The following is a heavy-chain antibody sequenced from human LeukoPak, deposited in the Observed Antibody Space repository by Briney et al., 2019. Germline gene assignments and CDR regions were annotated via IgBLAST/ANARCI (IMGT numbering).Heavy chain of an antibody. CDR2: ISASDGTT. CDR3: ARCGAAVTTHFSH. D-gene: IGHD4-17*01. CDR1: GYSFSIYG. V-gene: IGHV1-18*01. J-gene: IGHJ4*02. Sequence: GASVKVSCKASGYSFSIYGITWARQAPGQGLEYLGWISASDGTTNYAQRVQDRVTMTTDTSTSTAYLELRSLRSEDTAVYYCARCGAAVTTHFSHWGQGTLVTVYS.